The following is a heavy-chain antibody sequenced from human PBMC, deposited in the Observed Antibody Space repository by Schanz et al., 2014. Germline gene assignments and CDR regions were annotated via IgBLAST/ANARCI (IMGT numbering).Heavy chain of an antibody. V-gene: IGHV3-7*02. CDR3: ARGRVLES. J-gene: IGHJ5*02. Sequence: EVQLAESGGGLVQPGGSLRLSCAASTFTFSSDWMSWVRQAPGKGLEWVANIKEDGSVKDYVDSVKGRFTISRDNTKNSLFLQLNSLRADDTAVYYCARGRVLESWGQGTLVTVSS. CDR2: IKEDGSVK. D-gene: IGHD1-1*01. CDR1: TFTFSSDW.